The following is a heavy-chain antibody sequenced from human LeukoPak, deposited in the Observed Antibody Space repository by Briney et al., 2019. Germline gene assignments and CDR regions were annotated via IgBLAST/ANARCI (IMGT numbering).Heavy chain of an antibody. J-gene: IGHJ4*02. CDR3: ARLGPVIRGESDS. Sequence: GASVKVSCKASGYTFTDYYVHWVRQAPGQGLGWMGWINPKNGGPNFAQKFQGRVTMTRDTSISTAYMELTSLKSDDTAVYYYARLGPVIRGESDSWGQGTLVTVSS. D-gene: IGHD3-10*01. CDR2: INPKNGGP. CDR1: GYTFTDYY. V-gene: IGHV1-2*02.